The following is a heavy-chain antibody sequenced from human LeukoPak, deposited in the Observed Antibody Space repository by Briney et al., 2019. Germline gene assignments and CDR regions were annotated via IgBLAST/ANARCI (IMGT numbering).Heavy chain of an antibody. D-gene: IGHD3-3*01. CDR3: ATGTLLEYYFDY. CDR1: GYTLTELS. V-gene: IGHV1-24*01. CDR2: FDPEDGET. J-gene: IGHJ4*02. Sequence: EASVKVSCKVSGYTLTELSMHWVRQAPGKGLEWMGGFDPEDGETIYAQKFQGRVTMTEDTSTDTAYMELSSLRSEDTAVYYCATGTLLEYYFDYWGQGTLVTVSS.